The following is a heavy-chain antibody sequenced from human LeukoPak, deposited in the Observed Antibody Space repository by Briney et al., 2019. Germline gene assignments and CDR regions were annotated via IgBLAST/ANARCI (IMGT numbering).Heavy chain of an antibody. V-gene: IGHV4-59*01. CDR1: GGSISSYY. Sequence: PSETLSLTCTVSGGSISSYYWSWIRQPPGKGLEWIGYIYYSGSTNYNPSLKSRVTISVDTSKNQFSLKLSSVTAADTAVYYCARCPYIAAPGDGYFDYWGQGTLVTVSS. CDR3: ARCPYIAAPGDGYFDY. D-gene: IGHD3-10*01. CDR2: IYYSGST. J-gene: IGHJ4*02.